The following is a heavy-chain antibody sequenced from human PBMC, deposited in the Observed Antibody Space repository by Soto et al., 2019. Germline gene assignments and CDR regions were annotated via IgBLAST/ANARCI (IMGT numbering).Heavy chain of an antibody. CDR2: IIPIFGTA. Sequence: SAKVSCKDSGYIFSTFGISWVRQAPGRGLEWMGGIIPIFGTANYAQKFQGRVTITADKSTSTAYMELSSLRSEDTAVYYCARDKWGSSWYGGPNIDIWGQGTMVTVSS. D-gene: IGHD6-13*01. V-gene: IGHV1-69*06. CDR3: ARDKWGSSWYGGPNIDI. J-gene: IGHJ3*02. CDR1: GYIFSTFG.